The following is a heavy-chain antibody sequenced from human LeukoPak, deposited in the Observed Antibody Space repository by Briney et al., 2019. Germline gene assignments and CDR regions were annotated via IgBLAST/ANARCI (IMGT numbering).Heavy chain of an antibody. CDR2: ISYDGSNK. CDR3: ARGDDILLSWGITIFGVALGDY. D-gene: IGHD3-3*01. CDR1: GFTFSSYA. Sequence: GGSLRLSCAASGFTFSSYAMHWVRQAPGKGLEWVAVISYDGSNKYYADSVKGRFTISRDNSKNTLYLQMNSLRAEDTAVYYCARGDDILLSWGITIFGVALGDYWGQGTLVTVSS. V-gene: IGHV3-30*04. J-gene: IGHJ4*02.